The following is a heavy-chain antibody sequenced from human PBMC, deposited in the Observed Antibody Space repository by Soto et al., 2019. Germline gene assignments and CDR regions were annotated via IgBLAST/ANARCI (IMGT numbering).Heavy chain of an antibody. J-gene: IGHJ6*02. CDR3: ARACSGGSCYYYYYGMDV. CDR1: GGTFSSYA. V-gene: IGHV1-69*01. D-gene: IGHD2-15*01. CDR2: IIAIFGTA. Sequence: QVQLVQSGAEVKKPGSSVKVSCKASGGTFSSYAISWVRQAPGQGLEWMGGIIAIFGTANYAQKLQGRVTITADESTSTAYMELSSLRSEDTAVYYCARACSGGSCYYYYYGMDVWGQGTTVTVSS.